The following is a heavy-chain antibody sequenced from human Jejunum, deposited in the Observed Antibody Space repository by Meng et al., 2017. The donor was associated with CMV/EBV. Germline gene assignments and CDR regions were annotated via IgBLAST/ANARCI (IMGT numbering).Heavy chain of an antibody. V-gene: IGHV5-51*01. CDR1: CSSSDSCW. Sequence: SYNGSCSSSDSCWIGWVLRMPGKCLKWMGIIFPGDSPTRYSPSFQGPVTISVDKSISSAYLQWNSLKASDSAMYYCARGYTSHFDLWGQGTLVTVSS. D-gene: IGHD2-2*02. CDR3: ARGYTSHFDL. CDR2: IFPGDSPT. J-gene: IGHJ4*02.